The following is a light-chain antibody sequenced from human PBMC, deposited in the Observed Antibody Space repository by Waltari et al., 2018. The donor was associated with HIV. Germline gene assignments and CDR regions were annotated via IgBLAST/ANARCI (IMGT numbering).Light chain of an antibody. CDR1: QSVTSSY. V-gene: IGKV3-20*01. CDR3: QQYGSSPTWT. CDR2: GAS. Sequence: IVLTQSPGTLSLSPGERATLSCRASQSVTSSYLAWYQQKPGQPPRLLIYGASSRATRIPDRFSGSGSGTDFTLTISRLEPDEFAVYYCQQYGSSPTWTFGQGTKVEI. J-gene: IGKJ1*01.